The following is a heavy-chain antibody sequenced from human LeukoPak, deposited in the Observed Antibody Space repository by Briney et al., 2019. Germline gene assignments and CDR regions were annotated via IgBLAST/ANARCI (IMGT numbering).Heavy chain of an antibody. CDR3: ARGASRSFDF. CDR1: GGTFTSYD. J-gene: IGHJ4*02. CDR2: MNANSGNT. V-gene: IGHV1-8*01. Sequence: ASVKVSCKASGGTFTSYDINWVRQAPGQGLEWMGWMNANSGNTGYAQRFQDRVTFTRDTSINTAYMELSSLRSEDTAVYYCARGASRSFDFWGQGTLVTVSS.